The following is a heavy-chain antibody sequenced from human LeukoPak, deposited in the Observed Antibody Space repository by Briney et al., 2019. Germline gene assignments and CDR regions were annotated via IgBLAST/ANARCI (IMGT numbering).Heavy chain of an antibody. CDR1: GYTFTGVY. CDR2: INPQSGAT. D-gene: IGHD3-22*01. Sequence: GASVKVSCKASGYTFTGVYIHWVRQAPGQGLEWMAWINPQSGATNYAQKCRGRVTMTRDVYISTAYMEVTSLTFDDTAVYYCARGGDDSGLYFAYWGQGTLVTVAS. J-gene: IGHJ4*02. V-gene: IGHV1-2*02. CDR3: ARGGDDSGLYFAY.